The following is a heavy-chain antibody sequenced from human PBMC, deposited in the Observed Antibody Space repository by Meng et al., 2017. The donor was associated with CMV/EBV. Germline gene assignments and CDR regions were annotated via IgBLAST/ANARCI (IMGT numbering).Heavy chain of an antibody. V-gene: IGHV1-18*01. J-gene: IGHJ1*01. CDR3: ARGVGSELDAEYFQH. CDR1: GYTFTSYD. CDR2: ISAYKSNT. Sequence: QVQLVQSGAGVKKAGASLKVSCKASGYTFTSYDISWVRQPPGQGLEWMGWISAYKSNTNYAQKLQGRVTMTTDTSTSTAYMELRILRSDDAAVYCWARGVGSELDAEYFQHWGQGTLVTVSS. D-gene: IGHD1-26*01.